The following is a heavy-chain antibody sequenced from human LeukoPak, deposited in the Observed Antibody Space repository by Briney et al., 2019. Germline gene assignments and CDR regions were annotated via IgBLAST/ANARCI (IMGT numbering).Heavy chain of an antibody. CDR3: ARTRRDTAMVSDGMDV. CDR2: INPSGGST. D-gene: IGHD5-18*01. CDR1: GYTFTSYY. V-gene: IGHV1-46*01. Sequence: ASVKVSCKASGYTFTSYYMHWVRQAPGQGLEWMGMINPSGGSTNYAQKFQGRVTMTRDTSTSTVYMELSSLRSEDTAVYNCARTRRDTAMVSDGMDVWGQGTTVTVSS. J-gene: IGHJ6*02.